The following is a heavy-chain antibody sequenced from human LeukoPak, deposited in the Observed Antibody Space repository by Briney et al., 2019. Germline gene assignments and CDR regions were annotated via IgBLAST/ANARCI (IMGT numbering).Heavy chain of an antibody. Sequence: HAGGSLRLSCAASGFTFSSYGMHWVRQAPGKGLEWVAVIWYDGSNKYYADSVKGRFTISRDNSKNTLYLQMNSLRAEDTAVYYCARDYTNGGGKVDSSGYYRGMPAFDISGQGTMVTVSS. D-gene: IGHD3-22*01. J-gene: IGHJ3*02. V-gene: IGHV3-33*01. CDR1: GFTFSSYG. CDR2: IWYDGSNK. CDR3: ARDYTNGGGKVDSSGYYRGMPAFDI.